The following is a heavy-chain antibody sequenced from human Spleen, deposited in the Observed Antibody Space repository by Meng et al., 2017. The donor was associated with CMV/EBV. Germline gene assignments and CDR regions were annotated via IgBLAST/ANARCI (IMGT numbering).Heavy chain of an antibody. Sequence: GESLKISCAASGFTFSSYSMNWVRQAPGKGLEWVSSISSSSSYIYYADSVKGRFTISRDNAKNSLYLQMNSLRAEDTAVYYCAREIPGIAAAGTRLDYWGQGTLVTVSS. V-gene: IGHV3-21*01. CDR1: GFTFSSYS. D-gene: IGHD6-13*01. J-gene: IGHJ4*02. CDR3: AREIPGIAAAGTRLDY. CDR2: ISSSSSYI.